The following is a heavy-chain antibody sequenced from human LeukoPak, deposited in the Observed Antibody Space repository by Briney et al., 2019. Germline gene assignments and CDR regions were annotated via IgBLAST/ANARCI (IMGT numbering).Heavy chain of an antibody. CDR3: AKVPLESGPRLRVGDPPNSPLPDY. CDR2: ISGSCGST. V-gene: IGHV3-23*01. D-gene: IGHD3-10*01. CDR1: GFTFSSYA. Sequence: GGSLRLSCAASGFTFSSYAMSWVRQAPGKGLEWVSAISGSCGSTYYADSVKGRFTISRDNSKNTLYLQMNSLRAEDTAVYYCAKVPLESGPRLRVGDPPNSPLPDYWGQGTLVTVSS. J-gene: IGHJ4*02.